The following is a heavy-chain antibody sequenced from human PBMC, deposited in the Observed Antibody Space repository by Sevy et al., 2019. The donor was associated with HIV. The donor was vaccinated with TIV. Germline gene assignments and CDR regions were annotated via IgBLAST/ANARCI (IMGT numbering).Heavy chain of an antibody. J-gene: IGHJ5*02. CDR1: GYSMTSYY. D-gene: IGHD6-19*01. Sequence: SETLSLTCSVSGYSMTSYYWSWIRQPPGKGLEWIGYILYSGTTNSNPSLKSRVTMSVDTSRYHFSLNLTSVTAADTAIYYCARTRRSGGAWFDPWGQGILVTVSS. CDR3: ARTRRSGGAWFDP. CDR2: ILYSGTT. V-gene: IGHV4-59*01.